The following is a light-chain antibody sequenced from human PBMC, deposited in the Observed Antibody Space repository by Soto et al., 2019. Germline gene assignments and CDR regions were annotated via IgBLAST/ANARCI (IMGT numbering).Light chain of an antibody. J-gene: IGKJ4*01. CDR2: GAS. V-gene: IGKV1-39*01. Sequence: DIQMTQSPSSLSATVGDRVIITCRASQSIDRYLTWYQLNPGKAPELLIYGASSFQSGVSSRFSGSGSGTDFTLTISSLQPEDFATYYCQQSKSFPLTFGGGTKVEIK. CDR1: QSIDRY. CDR3: QQSKSFPLT.